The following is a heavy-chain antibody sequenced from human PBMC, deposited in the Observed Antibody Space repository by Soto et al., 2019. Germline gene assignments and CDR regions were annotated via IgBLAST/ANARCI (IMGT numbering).Heavy chain of an antibody. CDR3: ARGRDGDY. CDR1: GYGFTTYG. CDR2: ISAHNGNT. V-gene: IGHV1-18*01. J-gene: IGHJ4*02. D-gene: IGHD6-6*01. Sequence: QVHLVQSGAEVKKPGASVKVSCKGSGYGFTTYGITWVRQAPGQGLEWMAWISAHNGNTNYEQKPKGRVTVTRDTSTSTAYMELRSLRSDGTAVYYCARGRDGDYWGQGALVTVSS.